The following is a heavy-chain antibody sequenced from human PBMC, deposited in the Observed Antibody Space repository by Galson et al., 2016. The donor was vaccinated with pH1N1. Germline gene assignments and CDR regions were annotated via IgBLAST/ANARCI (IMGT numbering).Heavy chain of an antibody. Sequence: TLSLTCTVSGDSISNYYWSWIRQPPGKGLEWIGYITSSGFTKYNPSLKRRGTISIDTSKDQFSLKFTSLTAADTAIYYCARLGNMCGSGEDFDSWGQGTLVTVSS. D-gene: IGHD3-10*01. CDR2: ITSSGFT. J-gene: IGHJ4*02. CDR3: ARLGNMCGSGEDFDS. CDR1: GDSISNYY. V-gene: IGHV4-4*09.